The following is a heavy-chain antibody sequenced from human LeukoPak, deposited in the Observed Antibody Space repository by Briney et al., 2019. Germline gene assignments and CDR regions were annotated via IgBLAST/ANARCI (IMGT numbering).Heavy chain of an antibody. CDR1: GFTFSSYA. D-gene: IGHD1-26*01. CDR3: AKACRAIANYYGMDV. J-gene: IGHJ6*02. Sequence: PGGPLRLSCAASGFTFSSYAMRWVRQAPGKGLEWVSAISGSGGSTYYADSVKGRFTISRDNSKNTLYLQMNSLRAEDTAVYYCAKACRAIANYYGMDVWGQGTTVTVSS. V-gene: IGHV3-23*01. CDR2: ISGSGGST.